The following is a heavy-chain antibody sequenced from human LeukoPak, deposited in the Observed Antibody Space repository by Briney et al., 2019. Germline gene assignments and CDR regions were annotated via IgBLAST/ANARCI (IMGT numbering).Heavy chain of an antibody. CDR2: TSGSGSST. V-gene: IGHV3-23*01. CDR1: GFTFSSYA. Sequence: PGGSLRLSCAASGFTFSSYAMTWVRQATGKGLEWVSTTSGSGSSTYYADSAKGRFTISRDNSKNTLYLQVNSLKAEDSAVYYCAINQFSGSYFGYWGQGMLVTVSS. D-gene: IGHD1-26*01. J-gene: IGHJ4*02. CDR3: AINQFSGSYFGY.